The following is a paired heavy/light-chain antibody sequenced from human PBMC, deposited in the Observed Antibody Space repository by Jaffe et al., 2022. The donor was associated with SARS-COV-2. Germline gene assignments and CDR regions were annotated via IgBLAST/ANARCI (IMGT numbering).Light chain of an antibody. Sequence: DIQMTQSPSTLSASVGDRVTITCRASQNVGTLLAWYQQKPGKAPKLLIYKASSLQSGVPSRFSGSGSGTEFTLTINNLQPDDFATFYCQQYDTYSYTFGQGTKLEV. CDR1: QNVGTL. V-gene: IGKV1-5*03. CDR2: KAS. CDR3: QQYDTYSYT. J-gene: IGKJ2*01.
Heavy chain of an antibody. V-gene: IGHV4-31*03. CDR3: ARADDYGGKFDS. CDR1: GGSLRSGHY. D-gene: IGHD4-17*01. J-gene: IGHJ4*02. Sequence: QVQLQESGPRQVKPSQTLSLTCTVSGGSLRSGHYWTWIRQYPGGGLQWIGYVYHSTTTYYNPSLRGRLSISLDTSKNQFSLTLDYVSAADTAIYYCARADDYGGKFDSWGQGILVTVSS. CDR2: VYHSTTT.